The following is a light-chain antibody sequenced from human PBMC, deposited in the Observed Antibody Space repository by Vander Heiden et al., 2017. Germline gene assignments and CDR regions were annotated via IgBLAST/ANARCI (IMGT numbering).Light chain of an antibody. V-gene: IGKV3-20*01. CDR3: QQYGSSPWT. CDR1: QSVSSSY. J-gene: IGKJ1*01. Sequence: EIVLTQLPGTLSLSPGERATLSCRASQSVSSSYLAWYQQKPGQAPRLLIYGASSRATGIPDRFSGSGSGTDFTLTISRLEPEDFAVYYCQQYGSSPWTFGQGTKVEIK. CDR2: GAS.